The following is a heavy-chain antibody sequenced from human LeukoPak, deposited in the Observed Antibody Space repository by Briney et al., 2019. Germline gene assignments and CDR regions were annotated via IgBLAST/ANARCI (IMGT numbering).Heavy chain of an antibody. CDR1: GGTFSSYA. J-gene: IGHJ6*03. D-gene: IGHD1-14*01. Sequence: ASVKVSCKASGGTFSSYAISWVRQAPGQGLEWMGGIIPIFGTANYAQKFQGRVTITTDESTSTAYMELSSLRSEDTAVYYCARGTDSRPGYYYYYYMDVWGKGTTVTVSS. V-gene: IGHV1-69*05. CDR2: IIPIFGTA. CDR3: ARGTDSRPGYYYYYYMDV.